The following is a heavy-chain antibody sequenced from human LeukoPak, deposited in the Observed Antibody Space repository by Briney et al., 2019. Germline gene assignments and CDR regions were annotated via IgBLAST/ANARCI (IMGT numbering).Heavy chain of an antibody. D-gene: IGHD2-2*01. Sequence: PSETLSLTCTVSGGSISSYYWSWVRQPPGKGLEWIGYIYYRGSTNYNPSLTSRVTISVDTSKNQFSLKLSSVTAADTAVYYCARGEMDCSSTSCYVYYFDYWGQGTLVTVSS. CDR2: IYYRGST. J-gene: IGHJ4*02. CDR1: GGSISSYY. V-gene: IGHV4-59*01. CDR3: ARGEMDCSSTSCYVYYFDY.